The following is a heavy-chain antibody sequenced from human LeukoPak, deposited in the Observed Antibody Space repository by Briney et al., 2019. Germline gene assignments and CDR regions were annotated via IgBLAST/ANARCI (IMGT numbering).Heavy chain of an antibody. CDR1: GFTFSSYS. Sequence: GGSLGLSCAASGFTFSSYSMNWVRQAPGKGLEWVSGINWNGGNTNYADSVKGRFTISRDNAKRSLYLQMNSLRAEDTALYFCARGYTTMVEGYFYYYLDVWGKGTTVTVSS. V-gene: IGHV3-20*04. CDR3: ARGYTTMVEGYFYYYLDV. J-gene: IGHJ6*03. D-gene: IGHD5-18*01. CDR2: INWNGGNT.